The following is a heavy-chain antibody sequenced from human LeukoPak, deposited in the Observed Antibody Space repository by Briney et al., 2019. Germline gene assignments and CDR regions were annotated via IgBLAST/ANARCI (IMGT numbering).Heavy chain of an antibody. V-gene: IGHV4-30-4*01. D-gene: IGHD3-10*01. CDR3: ARVEAYGFVDY. J-gene: IGHJ4*02. CDR1: GGSISSGDYY. CDR2: IYYSGST. Sequence: PSETLSLTCTVSGGSISSGDYYWSWISQPPGKGLEWIGYIYYSGSTYYNPSLKSRVTISVDTSKNQFSLKLSSVTAADTAVYYCARVEAYGFVDYWGQGTLVTVSS.